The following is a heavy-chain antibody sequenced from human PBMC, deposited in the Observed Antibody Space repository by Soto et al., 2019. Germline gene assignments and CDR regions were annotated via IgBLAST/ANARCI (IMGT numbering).Heavy chain of an antibody. J-gene: IGHJ4*02. Sequence: VGSLRLSCAASGFTFSSYGMHWVRQAPGKGLEWVAVIWYDGSNKYYADSVKGRFTISRDNSKNTLYLQMNSLRAEDTAVYYCARGTYYYDSSGYPFDYWGQGTLVTVSS. CDR3: ARGTYYYDSSGYPFDY. CDR2: IWYDGSNK. D-gene: IGHD3-22*01. V-gene: IGHV3-33*01. CDR1: GFTFSSYG.